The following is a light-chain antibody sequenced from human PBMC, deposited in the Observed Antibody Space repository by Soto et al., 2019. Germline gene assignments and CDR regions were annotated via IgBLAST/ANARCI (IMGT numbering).Light chain of an antibody. Sequence: QSVLTQPPSVSGAPGQRITISCTGSSSNIGAGYDVHWYQQLPGTAPKLLIYGNSNRPSGVPDRFSGSNSGTSGSLAITGLQAEDEADSYCQSYDSRLSGSVVFGGGTQLTVL. V-gene: IGLV1-40*01. CDR1: SSNIGAGYD. CDR2: GNS. CDR3: QSYDSRLSGSVV. J-gene: IGLJ2*01.